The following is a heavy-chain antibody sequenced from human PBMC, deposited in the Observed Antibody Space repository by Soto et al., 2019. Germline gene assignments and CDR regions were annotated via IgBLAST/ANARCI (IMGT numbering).Heavy chain of an antibody. CDR3: ASRAYGDYMGRGAFDI. CDR1: GFTFSSYA. Sequence: QVQLVESGGGVVQPGRSLRLSCAASGFTFSSYAMHWVRQAPGKGLEWVAVISYDGSNKYYADSGKGRFTISRDNSKNTLYLQMNSLRAEDTAVYYCASRAYGDYMGRGAFDIWGQGTMVTVSS. CDR2: ISYDGSNK. V-gene: IGHV3-30-3*01. J-gene: IGHJ3*02. D-gene: IGHD4-17*01.